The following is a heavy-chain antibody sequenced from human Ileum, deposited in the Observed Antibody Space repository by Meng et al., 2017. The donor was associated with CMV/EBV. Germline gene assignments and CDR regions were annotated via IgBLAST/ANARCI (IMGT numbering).Heavy chain of an antibody. V-gene: IGHV3-30*18. CDR1: FSSYG. CDR3: AKLPGFNGGYSYGYEIGIDY. CDR2: ISYDGSNK. D-gene: IGHD5-18*01. J-gene: IGHJ4*02. Sequence: FSSYGMHWVRQAPGKGLEWVAVISYDGSNKYYADSVKGRFTISRDNSKNTLYLQMNSLRAEDTAVYYCAKLPGFNGGYSYGYEIGIDYWGQGTLVTVSS.